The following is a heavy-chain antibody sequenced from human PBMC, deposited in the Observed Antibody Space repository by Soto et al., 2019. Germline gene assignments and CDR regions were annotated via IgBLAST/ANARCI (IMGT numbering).Heavy chain of an antibody. CDR3: ARGHLYRKWFDP. CDR2: INHSGST. V-gene: IGHV4-34*01. J-gene: IGHJ5*02. CDR1: GGSFSGYY. D-gene: IGHD2-8*01. Sequence: SETLSLTCAVYGGSFSGYYWSWIRQPPGKGLEWIGEINHSGSTNYNPSLKSRVTISVDTSKNQFSLKLSSVTAADTAVYYCARGHLYRKWFDPWGQGTLVTVSS.